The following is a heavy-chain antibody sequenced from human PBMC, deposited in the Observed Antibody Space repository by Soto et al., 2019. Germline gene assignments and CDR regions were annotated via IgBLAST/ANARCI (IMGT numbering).Heavy chain of an antibody. CDR1: GGSISSSSYY. CDR2: IYYSGST. D-gene: IGHD3-22*01. J-gene: IGHJ3*02. Sequence: SETLSLTCTVSGGSISSSSYYWGWIRQPPGKGLEWIGSIYYSGSTYYNPSLKSRVTISVDTSKNQFSLKLSSVTAADTAVYYCARQEGRYDSSGSIPLGAFDIWGQGTMVTVSS. CDR3: ARQEGRYDSSGSIPLGAFDI. V-gene: IGHV4-39*01.